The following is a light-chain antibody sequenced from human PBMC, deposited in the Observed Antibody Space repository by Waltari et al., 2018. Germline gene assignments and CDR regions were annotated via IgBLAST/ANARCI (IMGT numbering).Light chain of an antibody. Sequence: QSVLTQPPSASGTPGQRVTISCSGSSPTIGNNFVYWYLQLPATAPKRLIYRNNQRPSGVPDRFAGSKSGTSDPRAISGRRSDDEADYYCAAWDDSLSGHVVGTGTKVTVL. CDR3: AAWDDSLSGHV. V-gene: IGLV1-47*01. CDR2: RNN. CDR1: SPTIGNNF. J-gene: IGLJ1*01.